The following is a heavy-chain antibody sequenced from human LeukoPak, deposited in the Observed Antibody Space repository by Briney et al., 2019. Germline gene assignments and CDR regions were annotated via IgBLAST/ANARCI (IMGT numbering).Heavy chain of an antibody. D-gene: IGHD3-22*01. Sequence: PGGSLRLSCAASGFSFSDHYMDWVRQASGKGLEWVGRTRNKAHSYTTEYAASVKGRSIISRDDSKNSLYLQMNSLKTEDTAVYYCARGSGTYYYDSSGPFDYWGQGTLVTVSS. CDR3: ARGSGTYYYDSSGPFDY. V-gene: IGHV3-72*01. CDR1: GFSFSDHY. J-gene: IGHJ4*02. CDR2: TRNKAHSYTT.